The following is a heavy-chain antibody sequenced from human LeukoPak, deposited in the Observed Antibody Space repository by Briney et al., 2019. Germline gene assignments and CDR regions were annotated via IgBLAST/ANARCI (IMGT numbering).Heavy chain of an antibody. J-gene: IGHJ4*02. CDR3: ARDNTYMFDY. CDR1: GFSFSSYW. D-gene: IGHD2-2*02. Sequence: GGSLRLSCAASGFSFSSYWMNWVRRAPGKGLVWVAHINTDGRTTTYADSVKGRFTVARDNAKNTLYLEMNRLRAEDTAVYYCARDNTYMFDYWGQGTHVTVSS. CDR2: INTDGRTT. V-gene: IGHV3-74*01.